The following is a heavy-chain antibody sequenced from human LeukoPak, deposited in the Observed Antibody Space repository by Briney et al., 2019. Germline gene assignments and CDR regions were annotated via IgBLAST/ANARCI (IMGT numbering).Heavy chain of an antibody. J-gene: IGHJ5*02. Sequence: GASVKVSCKASGYTFTSYGISWVRQAPGQGLEWMGWISAYNGNTNYAQKLQGRVTMTTDTSTSTAYMELRSPRSDDTAVYYCARDLYNWNDGWFDPWGQGTLVTVSS. CDR2: ISAYNGNT. V-gene: IGHV1-18*01. CDR3: ARDLYNWNDGWFDP. CDR1: GYTFTSYG. D-gene: IGHD1-20*01.